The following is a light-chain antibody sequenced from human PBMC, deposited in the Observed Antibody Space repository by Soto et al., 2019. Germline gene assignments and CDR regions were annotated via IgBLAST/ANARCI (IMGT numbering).Light chain of an antibody. J-gene: IGKJ5*01. V-gene: IGKV2-28*01. CDR1: QSLLHSNGYNY. CDR2: LGS. Sequence: DIVMTQSPLSLPVTPGEPASISCRSSQSLLHSNGYNYLDRYLQKPGQSPQLLIYLGSNRSSGVTDRCSGSGSGTDFTLKIRIVAVEDVVVYSCKQALHAPPTFSQGTRLEIK. CDR3: KQALHAPPT.